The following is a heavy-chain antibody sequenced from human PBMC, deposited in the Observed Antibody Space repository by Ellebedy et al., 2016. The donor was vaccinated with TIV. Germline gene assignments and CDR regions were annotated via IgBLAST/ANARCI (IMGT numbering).Heavy chain of an antibody. Sequence: MPSETLSLTCAVYGGSFTDYYWSWIRQPPGKGLEWIGEINHRRHTNYNPSLKSRLTISVDTSKNQFSLILTSVTAADTAVYYCARGLGYTTYRYFDLWGRGTLVTVSS. V-gene: IGHV4-34*01. CDR2: INHRRHT. CDR3: ARGLGYTTYRYFDL. CDR1: GGSFTDYY. J-gene: IGHJ2*01. D-gene: IGHD5-18*01.